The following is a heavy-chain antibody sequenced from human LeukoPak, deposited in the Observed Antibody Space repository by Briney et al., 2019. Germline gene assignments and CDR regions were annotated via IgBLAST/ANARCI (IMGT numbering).Heavy chain of an antibody. CDR2: IYSGGST. CDR3: ARADISSGSFDY. J-gene: IGHJ4*02. Sequence: GGSLRLSCAASGFNVSSNYMSWVRQAPGKGLEWVSVIYSGGSTYYADSVKGRFTISRDNSKNTLYLQMNSLRAEDTAVYYCARADISSGSFDYWGQGTLVTVSS. D-gene: IGHD1-26*01. CDR1: GFNVSSNY. V-gene: IGHV3-66*01.